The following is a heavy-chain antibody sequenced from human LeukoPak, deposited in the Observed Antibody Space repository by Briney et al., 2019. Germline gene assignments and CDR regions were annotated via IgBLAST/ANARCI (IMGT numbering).Heavy chain of an antibody. CDR2: INPNSGGT. CDR1: GYTFTGYY. J-gene: IGHJ4*02. CDR3: ARGFPAYYDFWSGYYPFDY. Sequence: ASVKVSCKASGYTFTGYYMHWVRQAPGQGLEWMGWINPNSGGTNYAQKFQGRVTMTRDTSISTAYMELSRLRSDDTAVYYCARGFPAYYDFWSGYYPFDYWGQGTLVTVSS. D-gene: IGHD3-3*01. V-gene: IGHV1-2*02.